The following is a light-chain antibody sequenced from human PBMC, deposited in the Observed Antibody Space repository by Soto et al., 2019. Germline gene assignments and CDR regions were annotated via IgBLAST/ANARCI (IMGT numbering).Light chain of an antibody. Sequence: DIQMTQSPSSLSASVRDRVTITCRASQSISSYLNWYQQKPGKAPKLLIYAASSLQSGVPSRFSGSGSGTEFTLTISSLQPEDFATYYCLQHNSYPITFGQGTRLEN. V-gene: IGKV1-17*01. CDR3: LQHNSYPIT. CDR1: QSISSY. CDR2: AAS. J-gene: IGKJ5*01.